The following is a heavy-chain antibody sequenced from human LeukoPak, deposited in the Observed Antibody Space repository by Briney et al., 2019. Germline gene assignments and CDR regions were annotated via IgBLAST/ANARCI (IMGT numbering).Heavy chain of an antibody. CDR3: ARGGPAAIWGLYYYYGMDV. D-gene: IGHD2-2*02. CDR1: GGSFSGYY. CDR2: INHSGST. Sequence: PSETLSLTCAVYGGSFSGYYWSWIRQPPGKGLEWIGEINHSGSTNYNPSLKSRVTISVDTSKNQFSLKLSSVTAADTAVYYCARGGPAAIWGLYYYYGMDVWGQGTTVTVSS. V-gene: IGHV4-34*01. J-gene: IGHJ6*02.